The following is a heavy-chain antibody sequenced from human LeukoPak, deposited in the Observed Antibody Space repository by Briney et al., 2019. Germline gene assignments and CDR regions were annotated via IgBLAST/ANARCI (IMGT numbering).Heavy chain of an antibody. J-gene: IGHJ4*02. V-gene: IGHV4-59*01. D-gene: IGHD3-10*01. CDR2: IYYSGST. CDR1: GGSISSYY. CDR3: ARSYPGSGNFDF. Sequence: SGTLSLTCTVPGGSISSYYWSWIRQPPGKGLEWIGSIYYSGSTNYNPSLKSGGTISVDTSRNQFSLKLYSVTAADTAIYYCARSYPGSGNFDFWGQGTLVTVSS.